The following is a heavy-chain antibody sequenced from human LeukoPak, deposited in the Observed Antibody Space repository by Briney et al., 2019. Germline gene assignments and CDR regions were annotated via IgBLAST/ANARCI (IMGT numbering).Heavy chain of an antibody. V-gene: IGHV4-39*07. CDR2: IYHSGST. J-gene: IGHJ4*02. D-gene: IGHD4-17*01. CDR1: GGSISSSSYY. Sequence: SETLSLTCTVSGGSISSSSYYWGWIRQPPGKGLEWIGSIYHSGSTYYNPSLKSRVTISVDTSKNQFSLKLSSVTAADTAVYYCARGPDSVRSYFDYWGQGTLVTVSS. CDR3: ARGPDSVRSYFDY.